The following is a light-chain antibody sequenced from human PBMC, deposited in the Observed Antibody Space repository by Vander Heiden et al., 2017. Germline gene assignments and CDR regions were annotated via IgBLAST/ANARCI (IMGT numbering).Light chain of an antibody. CDR1: SSDVGGYNY. CDR2: DVS. Sequence: QSALTQPRSVSGSPGQSVTISCTGTSSDVGGYNYVSWYQQHPGKAPKLMMYDVSKRPSGVPDRFSGSKSGNTDSLTISGLQAEDEADDYCCSYAGSYTWVFGGGTKLTVL. CDR3: CSYAGSYTWV. V-gene: IGLV2-11*01. J-gene: IGLJ3*02.